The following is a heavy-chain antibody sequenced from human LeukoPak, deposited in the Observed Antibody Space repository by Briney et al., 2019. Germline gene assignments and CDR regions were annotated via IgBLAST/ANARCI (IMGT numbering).Heavy chain of an antibody. CDR1: GFTFSSYS. V-gene: IGHV3-21*01. J-gene: IGHJ4*02. Sequence: GGSLRLSCAASGFTFSSYSMNWVRQAPGKGLEWVSSISSSSSYIYYADSVEGRFTISRDNAKNSLYLQMNSLRAEDTAVYYCARDGQTFGEFDYWGQGTLVTVSS. CDR2: ISSSSSYI. CDR3: ARDGQTFGEFDY. D-gene: IGHD3-10*01.